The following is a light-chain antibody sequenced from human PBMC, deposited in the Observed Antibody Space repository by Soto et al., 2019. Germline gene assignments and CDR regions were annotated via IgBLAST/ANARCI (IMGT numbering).Light chain of an antibody. CDR2: EGH. CDR3: CLYVGATTYV. CDR1: SGYVGTYSL. Sequence: QSVLAQPASVSGSPGQWIAISCTGASGYVGTYSLVSWYQQHPGKAPKVVIYEGHKRPSGVPDRFSGSTSVNTASLTISGLQTDDEADYYCCLYVGATTYVFGTGTKLTVL. J-gene: IGLJ1*01. V-gene: IGLV2-23*01.